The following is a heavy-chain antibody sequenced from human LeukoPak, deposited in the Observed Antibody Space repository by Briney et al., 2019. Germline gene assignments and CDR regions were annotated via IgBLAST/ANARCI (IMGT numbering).Heavy chain of an antibody. CDR1: GYTFTSYD. V-gene: IGHV1-8*03. Sequence: GASVKVSCKASGYTFTSYDINWVRQATGQGLEWMGWMNPNSGNTGYAQKFQGRVTITRNTSISTAYMELSRLRSEDTAVYYCARGSCSSTSCYDYWGQGTLVTVSS. CDR2: MNPNSGNT. J-gene: IGHJ4*02. D-gene: IGHD2-2*01. CDR3: ARGSCSSTSCYDY.